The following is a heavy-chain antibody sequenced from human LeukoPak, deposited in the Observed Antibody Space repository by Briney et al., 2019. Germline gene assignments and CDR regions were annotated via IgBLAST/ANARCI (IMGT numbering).Heavy chain of an antibody. CDR2: IKQDGSEK. CDR3: ARYDCTSTTCCLCDY. CDR1: GFTFSSYW. Sequence: GGSLRLSCAASGFTFSSYWMSWVRQAPGKGLEWVAKIKQDGSEKYYVDSVKGRFTISRDNAKNSLYLQMNSLRAEDTAVYYCARYDCTSTTCCLCDYWGQGTLVTVSS. V-gene: IGHV3-7*03. J-gene: IGHJ4*02. D-gene: IGHD2-2*01.